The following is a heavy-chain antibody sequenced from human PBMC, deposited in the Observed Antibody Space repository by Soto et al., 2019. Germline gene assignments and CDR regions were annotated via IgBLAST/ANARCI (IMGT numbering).Heavy chain of an antibody. J-gene: IGHJ5*02. CDR1: GWSISSYY. CDR3: ARDYFDSSDYTTNWFDP. D-gene: IGHD3-22*01. V-gene: IGHV4-38-2*02. Sequence: PSETLSLTCTVSGWSISSYYWAWIRQPPGEGLEWIGSIYHTGNAYYNPSLKSRVTIFVDTSKNQFSLKLTSVTAADTALYYCARDYFDSSDYTTNWFDPWGQGALVTVSS. CDR2: IYHTGNA.